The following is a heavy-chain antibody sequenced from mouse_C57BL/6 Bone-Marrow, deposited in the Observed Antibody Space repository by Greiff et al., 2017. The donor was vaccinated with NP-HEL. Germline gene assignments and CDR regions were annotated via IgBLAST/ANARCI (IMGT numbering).Heavy chain of an antibody. D-gene: IGHD4-1*01. CDR3: ARDTGTGFAY. V-gene: IGHV5-6*01. CDR1: GFTFSSYG. Sequence: VQLKESGGDLVKPGGSLKLSCAASGFTFSSYGMSWVRQTPDKRLEWVATISSGGSYTYYPDSVKGRFTLSRDNAKNTLYLQMSSLKSEDTAMYYCARDTGTGFAYWGQGTLVTVSA. J-gene: IGHJ3*01. CDR2: ISSGGSYT.